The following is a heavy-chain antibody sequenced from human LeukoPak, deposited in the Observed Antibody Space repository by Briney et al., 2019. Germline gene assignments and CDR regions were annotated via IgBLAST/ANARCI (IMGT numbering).Heavy chain of an antibody. CDR1: GGSISSYY. V-gene: IGHV4-59*06. CDR2: IYYSGST. Sequence: SETLSLTCTVSGGSISSYYWSWIRQHPGRGLEWIGYIYYSGSTYYNPSLKSRVTISVDTSKNQFSLKLSSVTAADTAVYYCARRRSIVDAFDIWGQGTMVTVSS. J-gene: IGHJ3*02. CDR3: ARRRSIVDAFDI. D-gene: IGHD2-15*01.